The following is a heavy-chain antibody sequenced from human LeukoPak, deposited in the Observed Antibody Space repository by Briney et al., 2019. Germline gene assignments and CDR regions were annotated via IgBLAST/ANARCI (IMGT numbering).Heavy chain of an antibody. CDR2: ISGSGGST. J-gene: IGHJ4*02. V-gene: IGHV3-23*01. Sequence: GSLRLSCAASGFTFSSYAMSWDRQAPGKGLEWVSAISGSGGSTYYADSVKGRFTISRDNSKNTLYLQMNSLKTEDTAVYYCTTDTLGGYSYGLWNDYWGQGTLVTVSS. D-gene: IGHD5-18*01. CDR1: GFTFSSYA. CDR3: TTDTLGGYSYGLWNDY.